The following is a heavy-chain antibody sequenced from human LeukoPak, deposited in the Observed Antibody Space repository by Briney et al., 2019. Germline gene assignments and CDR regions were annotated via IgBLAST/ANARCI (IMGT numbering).Heavy chain of an antibody. CDR3: ARQNYDILTGYYSTPLDV. V-gene: IGHV3-7*01. CDR1: GFTFSSYW. CDR2: IKQDGSEK. J-gene: IGHJ6*04. D-gene: IGHD3-9*01. Sequence: GGSLRLSCAASGFTFSSYWMTWVRQAPGKGLKWVANIKQDGSEKYYVDSVKGRFTISRDNAKNSLFLQMTSLRAADTAGYFCARQNYDILTGYYSTPLDVWGKGTTVTVSS.